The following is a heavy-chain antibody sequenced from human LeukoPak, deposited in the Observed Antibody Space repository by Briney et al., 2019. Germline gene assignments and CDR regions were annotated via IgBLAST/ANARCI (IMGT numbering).Heavy chain of an antibody. Sequence: GGSLRLSCAASGFTFSSYAMSWVLQAPGKGLEWVSTISGSGGSTYYADSVKGRFTISRDNSKNTLSLQLNSLRAEDTAVYYCTREGITAAADYWGQGTLVTVSS. CDR1: GFTFSSYA. CDR2: ISGSGGST. CDR3: TREGITAAADY. D-gene: IGHD6-13*01. V-gene: IGHV3-23*01. J-gene: IGHJ4*02.